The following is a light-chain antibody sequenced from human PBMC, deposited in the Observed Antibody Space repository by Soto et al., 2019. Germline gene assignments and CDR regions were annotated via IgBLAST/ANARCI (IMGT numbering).Light chain of an antibody. CDR1: QSVSIH. CDR3: QQYGSSPT. CDR2: DAS. Sequence: EVVLTQSPATLSLSPGERATLSCRASQSVSIHLAWYQHKPGQAPSLLIYDASNRATGIPARFSGSGSGTDFTLTIRRLEPEDFAVYSCQQYGSSPTFGQGTRLEIK. J-gene: IGKJ5*01. V-gene: IGKV3-20*01.